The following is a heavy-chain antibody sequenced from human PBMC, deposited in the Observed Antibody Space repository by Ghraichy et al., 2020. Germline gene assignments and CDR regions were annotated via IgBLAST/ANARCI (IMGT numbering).Heavy chain of an antibody. CDR3: ARDPDASIVVVPAAINRVWFDP. CDR2: INPSGGST. D-gene: IGHD2-2*02. Sequence: ASVKVSCKASGYTFTSYYMHWVRQAPGQGLEWMGIINPSGGSTSYAQKFQGRVTMTRDTSTSTVYMELSSLRSEDTAVYYCARDPDASIVVVPAAINRVWFDPWGQGTLVTVSS. CDR1: GYTFTSYY. V-gene: IGHV1-46*01. J-gene: IGHJ5*02.